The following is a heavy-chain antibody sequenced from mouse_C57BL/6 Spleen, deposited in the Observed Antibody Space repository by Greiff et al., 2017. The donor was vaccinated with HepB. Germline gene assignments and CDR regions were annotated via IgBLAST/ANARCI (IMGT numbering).Heavy chain of an antibody. D-gene: IGHD2-3*01. J-gene: IGHJ4*01. CDR1: GFTFSDYG. V-gene: IGHV5-17*01. CDR2: ISSGSSTI. Sequence: EVQGVESGGGLVKPGGSLKLSCAASGFTFSDYGMHWVRQAPEKGLEWVAYISSGSSTIYYADTVKGRFTISRDNAKNTLFLQMTSLRSEDTAMYYCARLYDGSPYYAMDYWGQGTSVTVSS. CDR3: ARLYDGSPYYAMDY.